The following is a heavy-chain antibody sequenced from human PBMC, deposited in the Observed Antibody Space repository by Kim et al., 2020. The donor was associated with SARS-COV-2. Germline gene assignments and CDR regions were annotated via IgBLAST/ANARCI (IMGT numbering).Heavy chain of an antibody. D-gene: IGHD3-10*01. J-gene: IGHJ4*02. V-gene: IGHV3-11*05. CDR3: ARDIDLFMGSFDY. Sequence: YADSVKGRFTISRDNAKNSLYLQMNSLRAEDTAVYYCARDIDLFMGSFDYWGQGTLVTVSS.